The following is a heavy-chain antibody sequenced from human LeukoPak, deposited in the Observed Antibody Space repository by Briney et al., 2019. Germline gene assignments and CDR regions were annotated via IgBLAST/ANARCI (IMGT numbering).Heavy chain of an antibody. CDR1: GFTFSANW. Sequence: GGSLRLSCAASGFTFSANWMYWVRQAPGKGLAWVSRISTDGRSTTYADSVTGRFSISRDNASNTLYLQMNSLRAEDTAVYFCAVGVRLRVIWGQGTLVSVSS. D-gene: IGHD3-16*01. J-gene: IGHJ4*02. V-gene: IGHV3-74*01. CDR2: ISTDGRST. CDR3: AVGVRLRVI.